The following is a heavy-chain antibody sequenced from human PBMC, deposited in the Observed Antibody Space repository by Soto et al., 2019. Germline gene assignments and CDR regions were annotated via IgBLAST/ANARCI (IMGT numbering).Heavy chain of an antibody. Sequence: QLQLQESGPGLVKPSETLSLTCTVSGGSISSSSYYWGWIRQPPGKGLEWIGSIYYSGSTYYNPSLKSRVTISVDTSKNQFSLKLSSVTAADTAVYYCARFHYYDFWSGYYRGWDYYYGMDVW. D-gene: IGHD3-3*01. CDR3: ARFHYYDFWSGYYRGWDYYYGMDV. CDR1: GGSISSSSYY. V-gene: IGHV4-39*01. CDR2: IYYSGST. J-gene: IGHJ6*01.